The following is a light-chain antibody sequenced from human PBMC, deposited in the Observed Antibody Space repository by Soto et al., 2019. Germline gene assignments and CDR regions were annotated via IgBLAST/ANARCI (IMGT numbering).Light chain of an antibody. CDR1: STDVGGYNY. J-gene: IGLJ2*01. Sequence: QSALTQPASVSGSPGQSITISCNGTSTDVGGYNYVSWYQHHPGKAPKLMIYEVSNRPSGVSNRFSGSKSGNTASLTISGLLAEDEADYYCSSYTSSSILGVFGGGTKLTVL. V-gene: IGLV2-14*01. CDR2: EVS. CDR3: SSYTSSSILGV.